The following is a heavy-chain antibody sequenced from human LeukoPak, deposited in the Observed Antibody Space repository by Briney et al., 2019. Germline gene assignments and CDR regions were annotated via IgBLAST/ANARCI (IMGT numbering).Heavy chain of an antibody. V-gene: IGHV4-39*02. D-gene: IGHD1-26*01. Sequence: NSSETLSLTCTVSGGSISSSSYYWGWIRQPPGKGLEWIGSIYYSGSTYYNPSLKSRVTISVDTSKNQFSLKLSSVTAADTAVYYCARDLKWELHYYFDYWGQGTLVTVSS. CDR3: ARDLKWELHYYFDY. CDR1: GGSISSSSYY. J-gene: IGHJ4*02. CDR2: IYYSGST.